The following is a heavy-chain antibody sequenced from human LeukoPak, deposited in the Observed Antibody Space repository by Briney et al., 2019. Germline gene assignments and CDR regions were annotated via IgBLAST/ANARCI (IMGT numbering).Heavy chain of an antibody. V-gene: IGHV3-23*01. CDR2: ISGSGGST. D-gene: IGHD3-16*01. J-gene: IGHJ4*02. CDR1: GFTFSSYA. CDR3: ARDWGEELRTFDY. Sequence: PGGSLRLSCAASGFTFSSYAMSWVRQAPGKGLEWVSAISGSGGSTYYADSVKGRFTISRDNSKNTLYLQMNSLRAEDTAVYYCARDWGEELRTFDYWGQGTLVTVSS.